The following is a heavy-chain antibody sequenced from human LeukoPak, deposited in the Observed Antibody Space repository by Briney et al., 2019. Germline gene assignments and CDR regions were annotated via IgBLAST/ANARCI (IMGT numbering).Heavy chain of an antibody. CDR2: MNPNSGNT. CDR1: GYTFTSYD. Sequence: ASVKVSCKASGYTFTSYDINWVRQATGQGLDWMGWMNPNSGNTGYAQKFQGRVTMTRNTSISTAYMELSSLRSEDTAVYYCARTPLYYDILTGYYGGAFDIWGQGTMVTVSS. V-gene: IGHV1-8*01. CDR3: ARTPLYYDILTGYYGGAFDI. D-gene: IGHD3-9*01. J-gene: IGHJ3*02.